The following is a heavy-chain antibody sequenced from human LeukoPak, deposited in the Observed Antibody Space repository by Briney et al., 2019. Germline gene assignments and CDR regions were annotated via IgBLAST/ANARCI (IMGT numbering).Heavy chain of an antibody. CDR1: GFTFSDYW. CDR2: INTDGSFT. CDR3: AREAKVGGALQY. V-gene: IGHV3-74*01. J-gene: IGHJ4*02. D-gene: IGHD1-26*01. Sequence: GGSPRLSCAASGFTFSDYWMHWVRQAPGKGLVWVSRINTDGSFTRYADSVQGRFTISRDTAKNTLFLQMNSLRAEDTAVYYCAREAKVGGALQYWGQGILVTVSS.